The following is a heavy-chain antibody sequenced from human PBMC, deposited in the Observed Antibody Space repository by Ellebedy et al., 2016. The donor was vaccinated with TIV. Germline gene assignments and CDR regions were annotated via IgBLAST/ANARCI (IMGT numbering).Heavy chain of an antibody. Sequence: SVKVSXXASGGTFSSYAISWVRQAPGQGLEWMGGIIPIFGTANYAQKFQGRVTITADESTSTAYMELSSLRSEYTAVYYCASCMGYCSGGSWPPFDYWGQGTLVTVSS. J-gene: IGHJ4*02. V-gene: IGHV1-69*13. CDR2: IIPIFGTA. D-gene: IGHD2-15*01. CDR1: GGTFSSYA. CDR3: ASCMGYCSGGSWPPFDY.